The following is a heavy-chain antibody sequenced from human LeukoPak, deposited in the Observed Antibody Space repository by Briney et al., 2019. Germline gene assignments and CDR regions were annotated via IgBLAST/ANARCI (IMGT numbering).Heavy chain of an antibody. D-gene: IGHD3-10*01. CDR2: ISSSSSTI. V-gene: IGHV3-48*02. CDR3: ARYGDDGSGSPNFDY. CDR1: GFTFSSYS. Sequence: PGGSLRLSCAASGFTFSSYSMNWVRQAPGKGLEWVSYISSSSSTIYYADSVKGRSTISRDNAKNSLYLQMNSLRDEDTAVYYCARYGDDGSGSPNFDYWGQGTLVTVSS. J-gene: IGHJ4*02.